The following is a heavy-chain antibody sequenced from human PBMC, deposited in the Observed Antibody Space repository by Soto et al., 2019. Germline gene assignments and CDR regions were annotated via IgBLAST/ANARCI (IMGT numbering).Heavy chain of an antibody. CDR1: GGSITSGNW. D-gene: IGHD3-10*01. J-gene: IGHJ4*02. CDR3: ASLRGVAY. V-gene: IGHV4-4*02. Sequence: QVQLQESGPRLVKPSGTLSLTCAVSGGSITSGNWWSWVRQPPGKGLEWIGEIFHSGSTNYNPSLKSRVPLSVDTSKDQFSLKLSSVTAADTAVYYCASLRGVAYWGPGTLVTVSS. CDR2: IFHSGST.